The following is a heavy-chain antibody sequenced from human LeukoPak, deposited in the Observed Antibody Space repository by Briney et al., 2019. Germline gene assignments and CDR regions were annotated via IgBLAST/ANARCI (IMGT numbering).Heavy chain of an antibody. V-gene: IGHV4-38-2*02. D-gene: IGHD3-10*01. Sequence: PSQTLSLTCTVSGYSISSGYYWGWIRQPPGKGLEWIGSIYHSGSTYYNPSLKSRVTISVDTSKNQFSLKLSSVTAADTAVYYCARWGPMVRGGFDYWGQGTLVTVSS. CDR3: ARWGPMVRGGFDY. J-gene: IGHJ4*02. CDR2: IYHSGST. CDR1: GYSISSGYY.